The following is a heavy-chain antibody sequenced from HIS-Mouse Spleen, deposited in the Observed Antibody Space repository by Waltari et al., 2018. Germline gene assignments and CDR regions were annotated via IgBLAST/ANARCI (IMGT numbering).Heavy chain of an antibody. J-gene: IGHJ2*01. CDR1: GGSISSSSSY. D-gene: IGHD6-13*01. V-gene: IGHV4-39*07. CDR3: AREIPYSSSWYDWYFDL. Sequence: QLQLQESGPGLVKPSETLSLTGTVSGGSISSSSSYWGWIRQPQGKGLEWIGSIYYSGSTYYNPSLKSRVTISVDTSKNQFSLKLSSVTAADTAVYYCAREIPYSSSWYDWYFDLWGRGTLVTVSS. CDR2: IYYSGST.